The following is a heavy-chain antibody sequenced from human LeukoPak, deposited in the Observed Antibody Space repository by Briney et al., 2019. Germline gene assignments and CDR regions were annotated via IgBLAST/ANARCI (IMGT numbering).Heavy chain of an antibody. V-gene: IGHV4-34*01. J-gene: IGHJ6*04. Sequence: PSETLSLTCAVYGGSFSGYYWSWIRQPPGKGLEWLGEINRGGSTYYNPSLKSRVTISVDTSKNQFSPKLSSVTAADTAVYYCARFFGSTAMDVWGKGTTVTVSS. CDR1: GGSFSGYY. D-gene: IGHD1-26*01. CDR2: INRGGST. CDR3: ARFFGSTAMDV.